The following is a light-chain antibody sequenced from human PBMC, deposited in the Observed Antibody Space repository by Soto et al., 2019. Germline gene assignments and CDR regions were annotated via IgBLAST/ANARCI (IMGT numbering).Light chain of an antibody. CDR2: GAS. V-gene: IGKV3-20*01. CDR1: QSVSSSY. CDR3: QQYDTSPPIT. J-gene: IGKJ5*01. Sequence: EIVLTQSPGTLSLSPGERATLSCRASQSVSSSYLAWYQQKPGQAPRLLIYGASSRATGIPDRFSGIGSGAVFTLTIAGLEPEDFAVYYCQQYDTSPPITFGQGTRLEIK.